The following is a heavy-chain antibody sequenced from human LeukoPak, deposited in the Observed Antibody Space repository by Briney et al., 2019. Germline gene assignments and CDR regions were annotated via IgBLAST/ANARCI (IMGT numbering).Heavy chain of an antibody. CDR3: AGDMGGSSTFDY. J-gene: IGHJ4*02. CDR2: INHSGST. Sequence: GSLRLSCAASGFIVGNNYMSWVRQPPGKGLEWIGEINHSGSTNYNPSLKSRVTISVDTSKNQFSLKLSSVTAADTAVYYCAGDMGGSSTFDYWGQGTLVTVSS. D-gene: IGHD2-15*01. CDR1: GFIVGNNY. V-gene: IGHV4-34*08.